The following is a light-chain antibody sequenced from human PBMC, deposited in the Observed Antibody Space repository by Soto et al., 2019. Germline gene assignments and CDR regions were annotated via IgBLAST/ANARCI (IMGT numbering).Light chain of an antibody. Sequence: EIVLTQSPGTLSLSPGERATLPCRATQSVSSGYLAWYQHKPGQAPRLLMSGASSRATGIPDRFSGSGSGTDFTLTISRLEPEDFAVYYCQQFVSSPITFGGGTKVDIK. CDR1: QSVSSGY. V-gene: IGKV3-20*01. CDR2: GAS. J-gene: IGKJ4*01. CDR3: QQFVSSPIT.